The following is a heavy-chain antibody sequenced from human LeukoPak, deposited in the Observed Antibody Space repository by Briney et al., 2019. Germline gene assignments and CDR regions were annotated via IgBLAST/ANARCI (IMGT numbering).Heavy chain of an antibody. Sequence: GASVKVSCKASGYTFTYNFMQWVRQAPGRGLEWMGWINPHTGGTKYVERFQGRVTMTRDTSISTAYMEVRRLRSDDTAVYYCARDNSSGYYADYWGQGTLVTVSS. CDR3: ARDNSSGYYADY. J-gene: IGHJ4*02. V-gene: IGHV1-2*02. CDR1: GYTFTYNF. CDR2: INPHTGGT. D-gene: IGHD3-22*01.